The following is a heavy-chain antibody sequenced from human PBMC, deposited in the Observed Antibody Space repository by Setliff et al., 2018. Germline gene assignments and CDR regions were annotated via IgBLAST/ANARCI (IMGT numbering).Heavy chain of an antibody. CDR1: GYTFTSYA. CDR2: INAGNGNT. CDR3: ARDKLWLMGYYYYYYMDV. J-gene: IGHJ6*03. D-gene: IGHD5-18*01. Sequence: ASVKVSCKASGYTFTSYAMHWVRQAPGQRLEWMGWINAGNGNTKYSQKFQGRVTITRDTSASTAYMELSSLRSEDTAVYYCARDKLWLMGYYYYYYMDVWGKGTTITVSS. V-gene: IGHV1-3*01.